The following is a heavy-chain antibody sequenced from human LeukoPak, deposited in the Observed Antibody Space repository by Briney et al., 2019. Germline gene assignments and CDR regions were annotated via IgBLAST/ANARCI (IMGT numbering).Heavy chain of an antibody. CDR1: GFTFSSYA. D-gene: IGHD3-22*01. Sequence: GSLRLSCAASGFTFSSYAMGWVRQAPGKGLEWIGTIYYSGSTYFNPSLKSRVTMSVDTSKNQFSLKLSSVTAADTAVYYCARVDSSGYYAPIDYWGQGTLVTVSS. J-gene: IGHJ4*02. CDR3: ARVDSSGYYAPIDY. CDR2: IYYSGST. V-gene: IGHV4-39*01.